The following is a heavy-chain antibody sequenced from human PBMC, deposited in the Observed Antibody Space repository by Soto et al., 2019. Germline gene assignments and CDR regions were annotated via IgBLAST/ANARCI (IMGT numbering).Heavy chain of an antibody. J-gene: IGHJ4*02. Sequence: GGSLRLSCAASGFIFSAFGIHWVRQAPGKGLEWVAFLSHDGSNKYYADSVRGRFSISRDNSKNTVYLQMNSLRADDTAVYYRARDRDGGTYTYFDNWGQGTRVTVSS. CDR3: ARDRDGGTYTYFDN. CDR2: LSHDGSNK. V-gene: IGHV3-30*03. D-gene: IGHD1-26*01. CDR1: GFIFSAFG.